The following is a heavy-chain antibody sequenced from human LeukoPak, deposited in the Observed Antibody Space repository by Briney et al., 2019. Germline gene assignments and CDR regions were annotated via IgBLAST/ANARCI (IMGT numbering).Heavy chain of an antibody. D-gene: IGHD5-12*01. CDR3: AKGSGYEHNYYYYYMDV. Sequence: GGSLRPSCAASGFIFSNYAMHWVRQAPGKGLDWVAVISFDGSNIYYADPVKGRFTISRDNSKNTLYLQMNSLRAEDTAVYYCAKGSGYEHNYYYYYMDVWGKGTTVTISS. V-gene: IGHV3-30*04. CDR2: ISFDGSNI. J-gene: IGHJ6*03. CDR1: GFIFSNYA.